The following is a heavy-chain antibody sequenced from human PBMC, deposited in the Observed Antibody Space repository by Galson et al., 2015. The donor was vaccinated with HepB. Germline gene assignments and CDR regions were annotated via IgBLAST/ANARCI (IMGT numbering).Heavy chain of an antibody. V-gene: IGHV3-66*01. D-gene: IGHD3-3*01. Sequence: SLRLSCAASGFTVSSNYMSWVRQAPGKGLEWVSVIYSGGSTYYADSVKGRFTISRDNSKNTLYLQMNSLRAEDTAVYYCARGVLRFLEWMYSGYMDVWGKGTTVTVSS. CDR1: GFTVSSNY. CDR2: IYSGGST. CDR3: ARGVLRFLEWMYSGYMDV. J-gene: IGHJ6*03.